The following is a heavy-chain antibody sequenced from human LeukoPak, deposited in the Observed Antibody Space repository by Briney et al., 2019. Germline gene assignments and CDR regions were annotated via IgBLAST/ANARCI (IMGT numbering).Heavy chain of an antibody. V-gene: IGHV4-4*07. J-gene: IGHJ6*03. D-gene: IGHD4-17*01. Sequence: PSETLSLTCTVSGGSINSYYWSWIRQPAGKGLEWIGRIYTSGSSNYNPSLKSRATMSVDTSKNQFSLRLTSVTAADTAVYYCARAAYGDYRYYYFYLDVWGKGTTVTVSS. CDR2: IYTSGSS. CDR1: GGSINSYY. CDR3: ARAAYGDYRYYYFYLDV.